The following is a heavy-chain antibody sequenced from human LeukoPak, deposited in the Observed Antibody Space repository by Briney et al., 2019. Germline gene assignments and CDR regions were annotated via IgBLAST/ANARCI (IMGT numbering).Heavy chain of an antibody. Sequence: ASVKVSCKASGYTFTCYYMHWVRQAPGQGLEWMGWINPNSGGTNYAQKFQGRVTMTRDTSISTAYMELSRLRSDDTAVYYCARGGYYDSSGSKGDNWFDPWGQGTLVTVSS. J-gene: IGHJ5*02. CDR2: INPNSGGT. CDR3: ARGGYYDSSGSKGDNWFDP. CDR1: GYTFTCYY. D-gene: IGHD3-22*01. V-gene: IGHV1-2*02.